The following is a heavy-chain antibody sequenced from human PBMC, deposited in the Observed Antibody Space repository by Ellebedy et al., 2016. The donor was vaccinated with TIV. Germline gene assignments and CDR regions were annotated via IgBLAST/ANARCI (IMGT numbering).Heavy chain of an antibody. D-gene: IGHD6-19*01. CDR3: AGPMVGVAGEIDY. CDR2: ISSSSTYI. V-gene: IGHV3-21*06. J-gene: IGHJ4*02. CDR1: KFTFSRYS. Sequence: GESLKISCAASKFTFSRYSMNWVRQAPGKGLEWVSSISSSSTYIYYADSVKGRFTISRDNTKNSLYLQMNSPRAEDTAVYYCAGPMVGVAGEIDYWGQGTLVTVSS.